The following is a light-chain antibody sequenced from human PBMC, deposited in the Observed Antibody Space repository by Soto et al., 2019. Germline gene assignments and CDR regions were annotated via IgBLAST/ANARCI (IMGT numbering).Light chain of an antibody. V-gene: IGKV3-20*01. CDR2: GAS. CDR3: QQYGSSTLYT. Sequence: EIVLTQSPGTLSLSPGERATLSCRASQSVSSSYLAWYQQKPGQAPRLLIYGASSRGTGIPDRFSGSGSGTDFTLTISRLEPEDLAVYYCQQYGSSTLYTFGQGTKLEIK. J-gene: IGKJ2*01. CDR1: QSVSSSY.